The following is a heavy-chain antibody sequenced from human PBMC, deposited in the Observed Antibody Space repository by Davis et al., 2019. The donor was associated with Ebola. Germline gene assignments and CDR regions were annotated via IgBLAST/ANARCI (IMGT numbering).Heavy chain of an antibody. V-gene: IGHV1-18*01. D-gene: IGHD5-12*01. CDR1: GYTFTTYG. J-gene: IGHJ3*02. CDR3: ARDFGDSDDAFDI. Sequence: ASVKVSCKASGYTFTTYGISWVRQAPGQGLEWMGWISTYDAHTNYAQNFQDRVTMITDTSTNTVYMEVRSLRSDDTAVYYCARDFGDSDDAFDIWGQGTMVTVSS. CDR2: ISTYDAHT.